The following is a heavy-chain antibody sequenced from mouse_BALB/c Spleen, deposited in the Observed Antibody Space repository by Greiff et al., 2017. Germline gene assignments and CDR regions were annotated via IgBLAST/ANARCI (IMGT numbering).Heavy chain of an antibody. CDR1: GFSLSRYS. J-gene: IGHJ4*01. CDR2: IWGGGST. CDR3: ANTVNHYYAMDY. Sequence: VKLKESGPGLVAPSQSLSITCTVSGFSLSRYSVHWVRQPPGKGLEWLGMIWGGGSTDYNSALKSRLSISKDNSKSQVFLKMNSLQTDDTAMYYCANTVNHYYAMDYWGQGTSVTVSS. V-gene: IGHV2-6-4*01. D-gene: IGHD1-1*01.